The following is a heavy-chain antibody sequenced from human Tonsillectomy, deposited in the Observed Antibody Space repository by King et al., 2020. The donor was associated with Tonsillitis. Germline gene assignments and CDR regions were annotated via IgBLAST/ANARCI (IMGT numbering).Heavy chain of an antibody. J-gene: IGHJ4*02. V-gene: IGHV3-23*04. Sequence: VQLVESGGGLVQPGGSLRLSCAASGFTFSSYAMIWVRQAPGKGLEWVSTIRVIGGSTYYADSVKGRFTISRDNSKNTLYLQMNSLRAEDTAVYYCAKDVSGWAVAGIVDYWGQGTLVTVSS. CDR2: IRVIGGST. D-gene: IGHD6-19*01. CDR3: AKDVSGWAVAGIVDY. CDR1: GFTFSSYA.